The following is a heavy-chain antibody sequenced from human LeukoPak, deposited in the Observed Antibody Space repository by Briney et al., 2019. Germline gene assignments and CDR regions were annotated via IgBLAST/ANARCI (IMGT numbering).Heavy chain of an antibody. V-gene: IGHV1-8*01. D-gene: IGHD2-8*01. CDR2: INPNSGNA. CDR1: GYTFSDHD. CDR3: ARALACTRSSYSYYYMDV. Sequence: ASVKVSCKASGYTFSDHDIKSVRQATGQGLEWMGWINPNSGNAGYAQKFQGRVTMTRNTSISTAYMELSSLRSEDTAVYYCARALACTRSSYSYYYMDVWDKGTTVTVSS. J-gene: IGHJ6*03.